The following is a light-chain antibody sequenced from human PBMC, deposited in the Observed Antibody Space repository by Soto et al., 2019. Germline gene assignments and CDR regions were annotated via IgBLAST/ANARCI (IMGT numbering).Light chain of an antibody. CDR3: QQRCNWPSLT. J-gene: IGKJ4*01. V-gene: IGKV3-11*01. CDR1: QKISNN. CDR2: GAS. Sequence: EIMMKQSPATLSVSPGARATLSCRASQKISNNLVWYQQKPGQAPRRLLYGASPRATGVPDRFSGSGSGTDFTLTISSLEPEDSAVYYCQQRCNWPSLTFGGGTKVDIK.